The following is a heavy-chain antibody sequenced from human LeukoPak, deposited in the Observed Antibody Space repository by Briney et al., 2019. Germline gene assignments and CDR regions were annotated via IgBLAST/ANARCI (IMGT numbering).Heavy chain of an antibody. J-gene: IGHJ4*02. CDR2: INHSGST. Sequence: SETLSLTCAVYGGSFSGYYWSWIRQPPGKGLEWIGEINHSGSTNYNPSLKSRVTISVDTSKNQFSLKLSSVTAADTAVYYCARGGYSRRLASGYWGQGTLVTVSS. CDR1: GGSFSGYY. V-gene: IGHV4-34*01. D-gene: IGHD3-22*01. CDR3: ARGGYSRRLASGY.